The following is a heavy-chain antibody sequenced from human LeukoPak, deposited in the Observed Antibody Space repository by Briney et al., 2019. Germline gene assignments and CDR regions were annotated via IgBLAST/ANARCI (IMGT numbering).Heavy chain of an antibody. CDR2: IYHGDYDT. CDR1: GYKFNNYW. V-gene: IGHV5-51*01. D-gene: IGHD3-10*01. CDR3: ARHITMARGLLIKDPEILDS. J-gene: IGHJ4*02. Sequence: GESLKISCKASGYKFNNYWIGLVRQMPGQGLESMGIIYHGDYDTRYCPAFHGQVTISVDNAINTAYLQWSSLKVSDTAVYYCARHITMARGLLIKDPEILDSWGQGTLVTVSS.